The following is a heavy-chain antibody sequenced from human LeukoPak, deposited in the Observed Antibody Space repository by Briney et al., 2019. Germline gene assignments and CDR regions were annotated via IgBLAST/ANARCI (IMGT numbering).Heavy chain of an antibody. Sequence: GGSLRLSCAASGFTFSTYWMHWVRQVPGKGLVWVSRISGDGTTTSYADSVKGRFTISRDNAKSTLYPQMNSLRAEDAAVYYCARVLYNWNDCLDYWGQGTLVTVSS. CDR3: ARVLYNWNDCLDY. V-gene: IGHV3-74*01. CDR1: GFTFSTYW. J-gene: IGHJ4*02. CDR2: ISGDGTTT. D-gene: IGHD1-20*01.